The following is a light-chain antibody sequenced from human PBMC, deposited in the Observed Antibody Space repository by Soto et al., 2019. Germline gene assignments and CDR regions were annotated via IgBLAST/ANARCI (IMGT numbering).Light chain of an antibody. Sequence: DIQMTQSPSTLSGSVGYRVTITCRASQSISSWLAWYQQKPGKAPKLLIYAASTLQSGVPSRFSGSGSGTDFNLTISRLEPEDFAVYYCQQYGSSGTFGQGTKVDIK. J-gene: IGKJ1*01. CDR3: QQYGSSGT. V-gene: IGKV1-5*01. CDR1: QSISSW. CDR2: AAS.